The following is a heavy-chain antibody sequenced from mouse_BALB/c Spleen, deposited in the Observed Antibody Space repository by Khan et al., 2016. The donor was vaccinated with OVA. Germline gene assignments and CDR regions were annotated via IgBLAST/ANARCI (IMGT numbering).Heavy chain of an antibody. CDR1: GYTFTTYW. V-gene: IGHV1-7*01. J-gene: IGHJ2*01. CDR3: ARDRIDY. Sequence: VQLKQSGAELAKPGASVKMSCKASGYTFTTYWMHLVKQRPGQGLEWIGYINPTSGYTDYNEKFKDKATLSADKSSNTAYMQLSSLTSEDSAVYYCARDRIDYWGQGTTLTVSS. CDR2: INPTSGYT.